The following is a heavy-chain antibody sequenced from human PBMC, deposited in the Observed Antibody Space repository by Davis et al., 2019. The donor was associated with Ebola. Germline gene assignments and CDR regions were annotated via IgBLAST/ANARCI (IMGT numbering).Heavy chain of an antibody. CDR2: NYYSGST. V-gene: IGHV4-34*01. J-gene: IGHJ4*02. Sequence: MPSETLSLTCAVYGGSFGGYYWSWVRQPPGKGLEWIGSNYYSGSTYYNPSLKSRVTVSVDTSKNQFSLKLRSVTAADTAVYYCARHGGGSGYDYWGQGTLVTVSS. D-gene: IGHD5-12*01. CDR3: ARHGGGSGYDY. CDR1: GGSFGGYY.